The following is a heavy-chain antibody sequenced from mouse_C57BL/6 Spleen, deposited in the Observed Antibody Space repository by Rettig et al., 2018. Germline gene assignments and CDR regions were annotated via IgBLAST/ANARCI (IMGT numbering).Heavy chain of an antibody. CDR2: IDPANGNT. CDR1: GFNIKNTY. D-gene: IGHD1-1*01. J-gene: IGHJ2*01. CDR3: ARYYYGSSYGYFDY. V-gene: IGHV14-3*01. Sequence: SVKLSCTASGFNIKNTYMHWVKQRPEQGLEWIGRIDPANGNTKYAPKFQGKATITADTSSNTAYLQLSSLTSEDTAIYYCARYYYGSSYGYFDYWGQGTTLTVSS.